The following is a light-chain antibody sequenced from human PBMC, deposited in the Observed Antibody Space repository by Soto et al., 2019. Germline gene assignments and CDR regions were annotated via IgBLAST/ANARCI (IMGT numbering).Light chain of an antibody. CDR2: GAS. CDR1: QSVSNNY. Sequence: EIVSTQSPGTLSLSTGERATLSCRASQSVSNNYLAWYQQKPGQAPRLLIYGASNRATGIPDRFSGSGSGTDFTLTISRLEPEDFAVYYCQQYGSSGTFGQGTKVDIK. J-gene: IGKJ1*01. V-gene: IGKV3-20*01. CDR3: QQYGSSGT.